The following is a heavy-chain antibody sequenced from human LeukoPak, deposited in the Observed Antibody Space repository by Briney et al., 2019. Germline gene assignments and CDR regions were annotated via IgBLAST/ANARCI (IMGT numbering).Heavy chain of an antibody. J-gene: IGHJ5*02. V-gene: IGHV1-18*01. CDR3: ARVRLSPYISAADP. CDR1: GYTFTIYG. D-gene: IGHD3-16*01. Sequence: ASVTVSCKASGYTFTIYGISWVRQAPGQGLEWMGWISAYNGNTNYAQKLQGRVTMTTDTSTSTAYMELRSLRSDDTAVYYCARVRLSPYISAADPWGQGTLVTVSS. CDR2: ISAYNGNT.